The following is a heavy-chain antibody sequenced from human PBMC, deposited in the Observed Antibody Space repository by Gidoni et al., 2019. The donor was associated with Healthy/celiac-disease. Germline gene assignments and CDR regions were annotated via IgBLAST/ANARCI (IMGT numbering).Heavy chain of an antibody. J-gene: IGHJ4*02. CDR2: INHSGST. V-gene: IGHV4-34*01. CDR3: VANYCSSTSCPILFDY. Sequence: QVQLQQWGAGLLKPSETLSLTCAVYGGSFSGYYWSWIRPPPGKGLEWIGEINHSGSTNYNPSLKSRVTISVDTSKNQFSLKLSSVTAADTAVYYCVANYCSSTSCPILFDYWGQGTLVTVSS. D-gene: IGHD2-2*01. CDR1: GGSFSGYY.